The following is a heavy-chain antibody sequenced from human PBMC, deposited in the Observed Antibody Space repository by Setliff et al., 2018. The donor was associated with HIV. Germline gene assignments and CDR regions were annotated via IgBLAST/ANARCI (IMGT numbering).Heavy chain of an antibody. Sequence: SETLSLTCVVSGYSISSGYYWGWLRQPPGKGLEWMGSIYHSGSTYYNPSLKSRVTISVDTSKNQFSLKLISVTAADTAVYYCARQGIVYYDSPGDAFDIWGQGTMVTVSS. V-gene: IGHV4-38-2*01. D-gene: IGHD3-22*01. CDR2: IYHSGST. J-gene: IGHJ3*02. CDR1: GYSISSGYY. CDR3: ARQGIVYYDSPGDAFDI.